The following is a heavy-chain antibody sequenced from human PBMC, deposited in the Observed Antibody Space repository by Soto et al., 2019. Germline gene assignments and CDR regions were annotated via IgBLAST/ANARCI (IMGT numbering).Heavy chain of an antibody. V-gene: IGHV1-18*01. CDR1: GYTFTSYG. Sequence: QVQLVQSGAEVKKPGASVKVSCKASGYTFTSYGISWVQQAPGQGLEWMGWISAYNGNTNYAQKLQGRVTMTTDTSTSTAYMELRSLRSDDTAVYYCARDDSSGWYSYYYYGMDVWGQGTTVTVSS. J-gene: IGHJ6*02. CDR2: ISAYNGNT. CDR3: ARDDSSGWYSYYYYGMDV. D-gene: IGHD6-19*01.